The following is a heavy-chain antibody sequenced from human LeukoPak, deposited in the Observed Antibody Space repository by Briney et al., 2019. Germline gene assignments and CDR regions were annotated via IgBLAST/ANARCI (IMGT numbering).Heavy chain of an antibody. V-gene: IGHV3-30*02. D-gene: IGHD4-11*01. Sequence: GGSLRLSCAASGFTFSSYGMVWVRQAPGKGLHWVAFVRYDGADKDYADSVKGRFTISRDNSKNTLYLQMNSLRNEDTAVYYCAKHRGNYWGTVNDAVDIWGQGTMVTVSS. CDR1: GFTFSSYG. J-gene: IGHJ3*02. CDR3: AKHRGNYWGTVNDAVDI. CDR2: VRYDGADK.